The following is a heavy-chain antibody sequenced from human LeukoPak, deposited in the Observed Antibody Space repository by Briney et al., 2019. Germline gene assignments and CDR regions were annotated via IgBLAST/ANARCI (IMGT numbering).Heavy chain of an antibody. CDR3: AKSSGGGWYVQYFDY. J-gene: IGHJ4*02. CDR2: IYGSGVSI. D-gene: IGHD6-19*01. Sequence: GGSLRLSCVASGFTFEKYVMNWVRQAPGKGLEWLATIYGSGVSISYADSVKGRFTISRDNSKNTLYLQMNSLRTEDTAVYYCAKSSGGGWYVQYFDYWGQGALVTVSS. CDR1: GFTFEKYV. V-gene: IGHV3-23*01.